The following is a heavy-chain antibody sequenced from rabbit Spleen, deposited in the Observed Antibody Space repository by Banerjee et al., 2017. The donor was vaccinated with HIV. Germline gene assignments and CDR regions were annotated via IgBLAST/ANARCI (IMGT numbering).Heavy chain of an antibody. CDR3: ARAGYAGYGYANFRDYYGMDL. CDR2: INAINGNA. Sequence: QEQLVESGGGLVKPEGSLTLTCTASGFSFSYRQVMCWVRQAPGKGLEWIACINAINGNAVYANWAKRRFTISKTSSTTVSLKVTSLTGADTATYFCARAGYAGYGYANFRDYYGMDLWGQGTLVTVS. V-gene: IGHV1S45*01. CDR1: GFSFSYRQV. D-gene: IGHD6-1*01. J-gene: IGHJ6*01.